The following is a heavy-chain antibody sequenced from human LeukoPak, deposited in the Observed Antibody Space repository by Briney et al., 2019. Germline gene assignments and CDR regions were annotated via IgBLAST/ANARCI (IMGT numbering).Heavy chain of an antibody. Sequence: SETLSLTCTVAGGSISSSDYYWAWIRQPPGKGLEWIGCIDYSVSTYYNPSLKSRVTISVDTSKNRFSLRLTPVTAADTAVYYCARCTSSGGYFDYWGQGNLVPGSS. CDR1: GGSISSSDYY. V-gene: IGHV4-39*01. CDR2: IDYSVST. J-gene: IGHJ4*02. D-gene: IGHD2-2*01. CDR3: ARCTSSGGYFDY.